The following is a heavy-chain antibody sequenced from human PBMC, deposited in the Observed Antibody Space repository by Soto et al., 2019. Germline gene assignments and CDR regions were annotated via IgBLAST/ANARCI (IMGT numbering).Heavy chain of an antibody. CDR2: ISWNSGSI. CDR1: GFTFDDYA. J-gene: IGHJ4*02. V-gene: IGHV3-9*01. D-gene: IGHD2-15*01. CDR3: AKGGALSYHRSGYFDY. Sequence: EVQLVESGGGLVQPGRSLRLSCAASGFTFDDYAMHWVRQAPGKGLEWVSGISWNSGSIGYADSVKGRFTISRDNAKNTLYLQMNSLRAEDTAVYYCAKGGALSYHRSGYFDYWGQGTLVTVSS.